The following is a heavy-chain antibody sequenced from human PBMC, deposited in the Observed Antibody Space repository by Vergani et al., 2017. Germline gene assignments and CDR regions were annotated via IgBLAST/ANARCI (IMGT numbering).Heavy chain of an antibody. J-gene: IGHJ4*02. CDR2: INPNSGGT. Sequence: QVQLVQSGAEVKKPGASVKVSCKASGYTFTGYYMHWVRQAPGQGLEWMGWINPNSGGTNYAQKFQGRVTMTRDTSISTAYMELSRLRSDDTAVYYCARVFDYYDSSGYYGLKLGYLGQGTLVTVSS. D-gene: IGHD3-22*01. V-gene: IGHV1-2*02. CDR1: GYTFTGYY. CDR3: ARVFDYYDSSGYYGLKLGY.